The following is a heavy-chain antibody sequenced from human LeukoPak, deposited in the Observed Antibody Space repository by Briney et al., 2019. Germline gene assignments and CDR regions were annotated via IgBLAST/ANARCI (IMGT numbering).Heavy chain of an antibody. CDR1: GFTFSSYS. CDR3: ASAPIGYCSGGSCFH. V-gene: IGHV3-21*01. CDR2: ISSSSSYI. Sequence: GGSLRLSCAASGFTFSSYSMNWVRQAPGKGLEWVSSISSSSSYIYYAYSVKGRFTISRDNAKNSLYLQMDSLRAEDTAVYYCASAPIGYCSGGSCFHWGQGTLVTVSS. D-gene: IGHD2-15*01. J-gene: IGHJ4*02.